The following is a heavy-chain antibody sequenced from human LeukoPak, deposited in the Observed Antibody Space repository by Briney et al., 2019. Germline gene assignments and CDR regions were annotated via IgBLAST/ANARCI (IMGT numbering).Heavy chain of an antibody. D-gene: IGHD3-3*01. CDR1: GYTFTSYG. Sequence: AASVKVSCTASGYTFTSYGISWVRQAPGQGLEWMXXXXXXXXXTNYAQKLQGRVTMTTDTSTSTAYMELRSLRSDDTAVYYCARYDFWSGYYTGYYYYGMDVWGQGTTVTVSS. J-gene: IGHJ6*02. CDR3: ARYDFWSGYYTGYYYYGMDV. CDR2: XXXXXXXT. V-gene: IGHV1-18*01.